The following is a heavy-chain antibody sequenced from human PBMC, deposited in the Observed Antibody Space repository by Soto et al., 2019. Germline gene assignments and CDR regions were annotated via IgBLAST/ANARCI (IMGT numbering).Heavy chain of an antibody. V-gene: IGHV3-9*01. CDR3: ARDEGDAMVRGYDM. Sequence: EVQLVESGGGLVQPGRSLRLSCAASGFTFDDYAMHWVRQAPGKGLEWVSGISWNSGSIGYADSVKGRFTISRDNAKNSLYLQMNSLRAEDTALYYCARDEGDAMVRGYDMWGQGTLVAVSS. CDR1: GFTFDDYA. J-gene: IGHJ4*02. D-gene: IGHD3-10*01. CDR2: ISWNSGSI.